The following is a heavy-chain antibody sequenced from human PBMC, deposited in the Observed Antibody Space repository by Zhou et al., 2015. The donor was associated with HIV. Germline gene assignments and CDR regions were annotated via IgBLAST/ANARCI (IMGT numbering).Heavy chain of an antibody. CDR3: ARGNHYYDSSHYIMGY. D-gene: IGHD3-22*01. CDR1: GFTFSSYG. J-gene: IGHJ4*02. CDR2: IWYDGSNK. V-gene: IGHV3-33*01. Sequence: QVQLVESGGGVVQPGRSLRLSCAASGFTFSSYGMHWVRQAPGKGLDWVAVIWYDGSNKYYGDSVKGRFTISRDNSKNTLHLQMNSLRAEDTAVYFCARGNHYYDSSHYIMGYWGQGTLVTVSS.